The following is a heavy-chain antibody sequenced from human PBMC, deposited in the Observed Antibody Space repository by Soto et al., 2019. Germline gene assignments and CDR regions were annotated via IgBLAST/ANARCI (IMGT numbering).Heavy chain of an antibody. CDR2: IYYSGST. J-gene: IGHJ5*02. V-gene: IGHV4-61*01. CDR1: GGSVSSGSYY. Sequence: QVQLQESGPGLVKPSETLSLTCTVSGGSVSSGSYYWSWIRQPPGKGLEWIGYIYYSGSTNYNPSLKSRVTRSVDTSKNQFSLRLSSVTAADTAVYYCASAPDCSGGSCSWGGWFDPWGQGTLVTVSS. D-gene: IGHD2-15*01. CDR3: ASAPDCSGGSCSWGGWFDP.